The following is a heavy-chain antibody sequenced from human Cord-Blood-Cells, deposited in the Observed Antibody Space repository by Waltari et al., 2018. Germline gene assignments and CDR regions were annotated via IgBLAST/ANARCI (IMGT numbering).Heavy chain of an antibody. V-gene: IGHV3-33*01. CDR2: IWYDRSNK. J-gene: IGHJ3*02. CDR3: ARADANRWAFDI. Sequence: QVLLVESGRGVVQPGRPLRLSCAASGSTFRSSGLHWVRQAPGKGLEWVAVIWYDRSNKYYADSVKGRFTISRDNSKNTLYLQMNSLRAEDTAVYYCARADANRWAFDIWGQGTMVTVSS. CDR1: GSTFRSSG.